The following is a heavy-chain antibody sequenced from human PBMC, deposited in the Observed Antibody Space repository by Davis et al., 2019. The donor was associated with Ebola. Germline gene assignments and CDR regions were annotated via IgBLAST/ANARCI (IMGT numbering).Heavy chain of an antibody. CDR1: GFTFNKYW. Sequence: GESLKISCAASGFTFNKYWMHWVRQAPGKGLVYVSRISSDGGITSYADSVKGRFTIPRDNAKSTLYLQMNSLTAEDTAVYYCVRTTYGAPEYWGQGTLVTVSS. CDR2: ISSDGGIT. V-gene: IGHV3-74*01. D-gene: IGHD4-17*01. J-gene: IGHJ4*02. CDR3: VRTTYGAPEY.